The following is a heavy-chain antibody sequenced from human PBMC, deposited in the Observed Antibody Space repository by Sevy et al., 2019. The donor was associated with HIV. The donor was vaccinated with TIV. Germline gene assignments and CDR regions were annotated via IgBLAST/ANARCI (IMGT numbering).Heavy chain of an antibody. CDR2: IKRDGSEK. J-gene: IGHJ3*02. D-gene: IGHD3-16*02. CDR3: TKDMVTFGGIIANSPGGFDI. V-gene: IGHV3-7*01. Sequence: GGSLRLSCAASGFSFSNYWMSWVRQAPGKGLEWVANIKRDGSEKYYVASVKGRFTISRDNAKTSLFLQMNSLRAEDTAVYYCTKDMVTFGGIIANSPGGFDIWGQGTMVTVSS. CDR1: GFSFSNYW.